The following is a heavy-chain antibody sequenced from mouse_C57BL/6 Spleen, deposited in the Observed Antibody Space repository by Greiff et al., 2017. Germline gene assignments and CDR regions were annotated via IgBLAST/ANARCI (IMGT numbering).Heavy chain of an antibody. CDR1: GFSFNTYA. D-gene: IGHD1-1*01. CDR2: IRSKSNNYAT. CDR3: VGFYYDGSMDY. V-gene: IGHV10-1*01. Sequence: EVQRVESGGGLVQPKGSLKLSCAASGFSFNTYAMNWVRQAPGKGLEWVARIRSKSNNYATYYADSVKDRFTISRDDSESMLYLQMNNLKTEDTAMYYCVGFYYDGSMDYWGQGTSVTVSS. J-gene: IGHJ4*01.